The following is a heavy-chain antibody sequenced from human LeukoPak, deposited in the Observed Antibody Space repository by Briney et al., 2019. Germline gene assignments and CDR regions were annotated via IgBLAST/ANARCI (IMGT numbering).Heavy chain of an antibody. V-gene: IGHV3-11*01. CDR1: GLIMRNEY. Sequence: LIQARVASGLIMRNEYMSLIRQALGKRLEWVSYISSSGGITYYADSVKGRFTISRDNAKNSLYLEMNSLRDDDTAVYFCARTGGAGSPSDTWGQGTLVTVSS. CDR2: ISSSGGIT. D-gene: IGHD3-10*01. J-gene: IGHJ5*02. CDR3: ARTGGAGSPSDT.